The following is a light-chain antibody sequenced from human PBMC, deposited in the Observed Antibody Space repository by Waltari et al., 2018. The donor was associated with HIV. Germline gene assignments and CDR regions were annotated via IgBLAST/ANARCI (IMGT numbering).Light chain of an antibody. CDR3: QSHDSSLSGYV. CDR2: GNS. Sequence: QSVLTQPPSVSGAPGQRVTIPCTGSSSNIGAGYHVHWYQQLPGTAPKLLIYGNSNRPSGVPDRFSGSKSGTSASLAITGLQAEDEADYHCQSHDSSLSGYVFGTGTKVTVL. V-gene: IGLV1-40*01. J-gene: IGLJ1*01. CDR1: SSNIGAGYH.